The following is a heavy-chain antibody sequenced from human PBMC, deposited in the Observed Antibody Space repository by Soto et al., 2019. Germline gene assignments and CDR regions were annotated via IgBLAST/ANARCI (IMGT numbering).Heavy chain of an antibody. D-gene: IGHD3-16*01. Sequence: VQLVESGGGLVQPGGSLRLSCATSGFAFSDYWMHWARQVPGKGLVWLSRINSDGSGTGYADSVRGRFTIFRDNAKRTGYLQMNSRTVEDRAENYGVEEGGAGTGYWGQGTMVPVSS. J-gene: IGHJ4*02. CDR2: INSDGSGT. V-gene: IGHV3-74*01. CDR1: GFAFSDYW. CDR3: VEEGGAGTGY.